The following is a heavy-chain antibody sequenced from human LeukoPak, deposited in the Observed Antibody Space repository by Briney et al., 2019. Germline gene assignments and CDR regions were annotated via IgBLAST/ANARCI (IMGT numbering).Heavy chain of an antibody. CDR1: GGSFSGYY. V-gene: IGHV4-34*01. CDR2: INHSGST. Sequence: PSETLSLTCAVYGGSFSGYYWSWIRQPPGKGLEWIGEINHSGSTNYNPSLKSRVTISVDTSKNQFSLKLSSVTAADTAVYYCAKWGRWLQSFDYWGQGTLVTVSS. CDR3: AKWGRWLQSFDY. J-gene: IGHJ4*02. D-gene: IGHD5-24*01.